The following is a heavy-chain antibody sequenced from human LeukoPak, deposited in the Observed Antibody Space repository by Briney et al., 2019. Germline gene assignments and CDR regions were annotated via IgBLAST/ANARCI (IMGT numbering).Heavy chain of an antibody. D-gene: IGHD2-2*01. CDR1: GGSISSGGYY. CDR2: IYHSGST. CDR3: ARHISNIVVVPAAIDY. V-gene: IGHV4-30-2*01. J-gene: IGHJ4*02. Sequence: SQTLSLTCTVSGGSISSGGYYWSWIRQPPGKGLEWIGYIYHSGSTYYNPSLKSRVTISVDRSKNQFSLKLSSVTAADTAVYYCARHISNIVVVPAAIDYWGQGTLVTVSS.